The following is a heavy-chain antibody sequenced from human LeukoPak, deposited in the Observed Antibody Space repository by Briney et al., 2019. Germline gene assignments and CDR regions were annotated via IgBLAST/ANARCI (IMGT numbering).Heavy chain of an antibody. Sequence: GGSLRLSCVASGFTFSYYSVNWVRQAPGKGLEWVSYINSISGEIWYADSVKGRFTISRDDAKNSLYLQMNSLRDEDTAVYYCARDHGYAFDYWGQGTLVTVSS. D-gene: IGHD5-12*01. J-gene: IGHJ4*02. CDR2: INSISGEI. V-gene: IGHV3-48*02. CDR3: ARDHGYAFDY. CDR1: GFTFSYYS.